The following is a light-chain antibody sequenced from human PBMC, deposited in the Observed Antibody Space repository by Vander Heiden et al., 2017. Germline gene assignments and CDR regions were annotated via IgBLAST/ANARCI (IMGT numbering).Light chain of an antibody. CDR2: GAS. J-gene: IGKJ3*01. CDR1: QSVSSN. Sequence: IVMTQSPATLSVSPGERATRSCRASQSVSSNLAWYQQKPGQAPRLLICGASTRATGIPARFSGSGSGTEFTLTISSLQSEDFAVYYCQQYDNWPATFGPGTKVDIK. V-gene: IGKV3D-15*01. CDR3: QQYDNWPAT.